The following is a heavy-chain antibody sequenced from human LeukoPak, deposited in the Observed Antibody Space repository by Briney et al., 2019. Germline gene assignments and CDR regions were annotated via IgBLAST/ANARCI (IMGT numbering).Heavy chain of an antibody. J-gene: IGHJ4*02. V-gene: IGHV1-24*01. CDR3: ARGGSSWYLDY. CDR2: FDPEDGET. Sequence: ASVKVSCKVSGYTLTELSMHWVRQAPGKGLEWMGGFDPEDGETIYAQKFQGRVTMTRNTSISTAYMELSSLRSEDTAVYYCARGGSSWYLDYWGQGTLVTVSS. D-gene: IGHD6-13*01. CDR1: GYTLTELS.